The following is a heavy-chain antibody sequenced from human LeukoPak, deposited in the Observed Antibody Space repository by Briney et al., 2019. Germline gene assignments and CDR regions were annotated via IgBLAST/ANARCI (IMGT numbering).Heavy chain of an antibody. CDR3: ALYYYDSSGRPSDAFDI. CDR2: INPNSGGT. CDR1: GYTFTGYY. J-gene: IGHJ3*02. V-gene: IGHV1-2*06. Sequence: GASVKVSCKASGYTFTGYYMHWVRQAPGQGLEWMGRINPNSGGTNYAQKFQGRVTMTRDTSISTAYMELSRLRSDDTAVYYCALYYYDSSGRPSDAFDIWGQGKMVTVSS. D-gene: IGHD3-22*01.